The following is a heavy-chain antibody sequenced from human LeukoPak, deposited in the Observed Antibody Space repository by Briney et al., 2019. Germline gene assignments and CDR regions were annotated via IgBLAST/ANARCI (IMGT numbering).Heavy chain of an antibody. J-gene: IGHJ4*02. CDR1: GGSISSSSYY. Sequence: SETLSLTCTVSGGSISSSSYYWGWIRQPPGKGLEWIGSIYYSGSTYYNPSLKSRVTISVDTSKNQFSLKLSSVTAADTAVYYCARVSCSGGSCYSEGTIDYWGQGTLVTVSS. CDR3: ARVSCSGGSCYSEGTIDY. D-gene: IGHD2-15*01. V-gene: IGHV4-39*07. CDR2: IYYSGST.